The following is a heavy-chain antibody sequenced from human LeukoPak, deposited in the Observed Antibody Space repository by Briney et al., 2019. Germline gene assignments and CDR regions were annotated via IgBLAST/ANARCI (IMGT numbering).Heavy chain of an antibody. J-gene: IGHJ4*02. Sequence: ASVKVSCKASGYTFTSYDINWVRQATGQGLEWMGWMNPNSGNTGYAQKFQGRVTMTRNTSISTAYMELSSLRSEDTAVHYCARGTYSGYDLSSNFDYWGQGTLVTVSS. V-gene: IGHV1-8*01. CDR1: GYTFTSYD. D-gene: IGHD5-12*01. CDR3: ARGTYSGYDLSSNFDY. CDR2: MNPNSGNT.